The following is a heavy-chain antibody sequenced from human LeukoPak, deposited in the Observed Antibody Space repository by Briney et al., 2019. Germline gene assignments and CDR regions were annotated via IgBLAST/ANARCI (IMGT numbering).Heavy chain of an antibody. V-gene: IGHV4-38-2*02. CDR1: GYSISSGYY. Sequence: SETLSLTCTVSGYSISSGYYWGWIRQPPGKGLGWIGSIYHSGSTYYNPSLKSRVTISVDTSKNQFSLKLSSVTAADTAVYYCASLPYFDHYYGSGDYYYYMDVWGKGTTVTISS. CDR3: ASLPYFDHYYGSGDYYYYMDV. D-gene: IGHD3-10*01. J-gene: IGHJ6*03. CDR2: IYHSGST.